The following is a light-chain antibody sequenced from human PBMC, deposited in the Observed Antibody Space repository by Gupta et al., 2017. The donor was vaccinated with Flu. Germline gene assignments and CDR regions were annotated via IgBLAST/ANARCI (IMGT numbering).Light chain of an antibody. Sequence: QSALTQPRSVSGSPGQSVTISCTGTNSDVGGYNYVSWYQHHPGNAPNLMIYYVSLRPSGVPDRVSASKACKTASTPTFGLPTADDEDDYCCPSAGSNTVMFGGGTKLTVL. CDR1: NSDVGGYNY. CDR2: YVS. J-gene: IGLJ3*02. CDR3: CPSAGSNTVM. V-gene: IGLV2-11*01.